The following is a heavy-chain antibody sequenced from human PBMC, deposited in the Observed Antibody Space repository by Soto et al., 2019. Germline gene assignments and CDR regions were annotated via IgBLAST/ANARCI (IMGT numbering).Heavy chain of an antibody. V-gene: IGHV1-18*01. CDR1: GYTFDSYC. D-gene: IGHD3-3*01. J-gene: IGHJ4*02. CDR2: ISSYNGNT. Sequence: GAAVNGTWNASGYTFDSYCISWMQQAPGQVLEWMGWISSYNGNTNYAQSLQGRVTMTTDTSTSTAYMELRSLRSDDTAVYYCARDAPGVSPVSVNYFGDWGQGTSVTVSS. CDR3: ARDAPGVSPVSVNYFGD.